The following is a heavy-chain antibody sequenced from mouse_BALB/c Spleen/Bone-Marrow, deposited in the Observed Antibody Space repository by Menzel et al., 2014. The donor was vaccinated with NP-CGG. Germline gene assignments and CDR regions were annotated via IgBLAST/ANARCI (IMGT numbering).Heavy chain of an antibody. CDR2: ISSGGSST. CDR1: GFTFSSYG. D-gene: IGHD3-2*02. CDR3: TRRPLQANSYFDC. Sequence: EVNVVDSGGDLVKPGGSLKLSCVASGFTFSSYGMSWVRKTPDKRLEWVATISSGGSSTYYPASVKGRFTISRDNAKSTLYLQMSSLNSEDTAMYYCTRRPLQANSYFDCWGQGTTLTVSS. J-gene: IGHJ2*01. V-gene: IGHV5-6*02.